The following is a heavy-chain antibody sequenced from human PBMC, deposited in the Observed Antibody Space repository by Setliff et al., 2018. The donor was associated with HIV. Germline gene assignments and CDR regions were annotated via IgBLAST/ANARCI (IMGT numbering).Heavy chain of an antibody. J-gene: IGHJ5*02. CDR1: GGSINSDSYY. V-gene: IGHV4-61*09. CDR2: IHTSGST. CDR3: TRVRLLYSDSSPVWFDP. D-gene: IGHD3-22*01. Sequence: PSETLSLTCTVFGGSINSDSYYWTWIRQPAGKGLECIGHIHTSGSTNYNPSLKSRVTISIDTSKNQFSLKLSSVTAADTAIYYCTRVRLLYSDSSPVWFDPWGQGTLVTVSS.